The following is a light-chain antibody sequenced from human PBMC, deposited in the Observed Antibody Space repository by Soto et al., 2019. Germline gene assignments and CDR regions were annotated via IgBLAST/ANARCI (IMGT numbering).Light chain of an antibody. J-gene: IGKJ1*01. V-gene: IGKV1-12*01. CDR1: QGIGTW. CDR3: QQYGTSPRT. Sequence: DIQMTQSPSSVSASVGDRVTITCRASQGIGTWLAWYQQKPGKGPNLLIYAASSLESGVPSRFSGSGSGTDFTLTISRLEPEDFAVYFCQQYGTSPRTFGQGTTGDIK. CDR2: AAS.